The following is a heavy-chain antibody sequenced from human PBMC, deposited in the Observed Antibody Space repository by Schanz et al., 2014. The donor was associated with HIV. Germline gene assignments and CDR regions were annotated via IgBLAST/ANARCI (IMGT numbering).Heavy chain of an antibody. CDR1: GVTFSTYA. Sequence: EVQLLESGGGLVQPGGSLRLSCVDSGVTFSTYAMSWVRQAPGKGLEWLAGVSRSGANTYYADSVKGRFTISRDNSENTLFLQVNSLRAEDTAVYYCSTSGYYPPDLWGRGTLVTVSS. D-gene: IGHD3-3*01. J-gene: IGHJ2*01. CDR3: STSGYYPPDL. V-gene: IGHV3-23*01. CDR2: VSRSGANT.